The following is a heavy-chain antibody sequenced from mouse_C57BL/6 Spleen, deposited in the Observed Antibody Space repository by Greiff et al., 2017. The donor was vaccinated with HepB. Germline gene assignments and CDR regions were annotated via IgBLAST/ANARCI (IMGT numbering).Heavy chain of an antibody. D-gene: IGHD1-1*01. CDR1: GFTFSSYA. V-gene: IGHV5-4*01. Sequence: DVKLVESGGGLVKPGGSLKLSCAASGFTFSSYAMSWVRQTPEKRLEWVATISDGGSYTYYPDNVKGRFTISRDNAKNNLYLQMSHLKSEDTAMYYCARDTTTVVARGAMDYGGQGTSVTVSS. J-gene: IGHJ4*01. CDR3: ARDTTTVVARGAMDY. CDR2: ISDGGSYT.